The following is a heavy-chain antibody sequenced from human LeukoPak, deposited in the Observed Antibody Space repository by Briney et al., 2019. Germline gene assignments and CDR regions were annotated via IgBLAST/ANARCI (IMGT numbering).Heavy chain of an antibody. V-gene: IGHV4-59*08. D-gene: IGHD2-21*01. CDR1: GGSTGSYY. J-gene: IGHJ4*02. CDR2: IYHSGST. CDR3: ARRVVVIAIIDY. Sequence: SETLSLTCTFSGGSTGSYYWTWIRQPPGKGLEWIGSIYHSGSTYYNPSLKSRVTISVDTSKNQFSLKLSSVTAADTAVYYCARRVVVIAIIDYWGQGTLVTVSS.